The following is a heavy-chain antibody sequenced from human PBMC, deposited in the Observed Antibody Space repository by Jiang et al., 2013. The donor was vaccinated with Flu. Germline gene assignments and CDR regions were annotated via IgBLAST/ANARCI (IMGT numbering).Heavy chain of an antibody. CDR2: INPTGGAT. D-gene: IGHD2-15*01. CDR3: AKDAVVAAATAWFDS. CDR1: GYTFISYF. Sequence: VQLVESGAEVKKPGDSVKISCKASGYTFISYFIHWVRQAPGQGPEWMGIINPTGGATDYAQKFQARVTMTRDTSTSTVYMELSNLRSDDTAIYYCAKDAVVAAATAWFDS. V-gene: IGHV1-46*01. J-gene: IGHJ5*01.